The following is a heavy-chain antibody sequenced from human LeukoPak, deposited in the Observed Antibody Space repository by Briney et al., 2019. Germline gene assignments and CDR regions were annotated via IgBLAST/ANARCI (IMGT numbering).Heavy chain of an antibody. V-gene: IGHV4-31*03. Sequence: KPSETLSLTCTVSGGSISSGGYYWSWIRQHPGKGLEWIGYIYYGGSTYYNPSLKSRVTISVDTSKNQFSLKLSSVTAADTAVYYCASGRILEWLFLFDYWGRGTLVTVSS. CDR1: GGSISSGGYY. D-gene: IGHD3-3*01. J-gene: IGHJ4*02. CDR2: IYYGGST. CDR3: ASGRILEWLFLFDY.